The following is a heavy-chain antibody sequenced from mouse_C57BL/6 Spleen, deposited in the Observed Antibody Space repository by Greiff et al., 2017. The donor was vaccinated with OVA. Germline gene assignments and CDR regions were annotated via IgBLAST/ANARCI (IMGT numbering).Heavy chain of an antibody. V-gene: IGHV1-18*01. J-gene: IGHJ1*03. D-gene: IGHD2-4*01. CDR2: INPNNGGT. CDR3: ARGDYDGNWYFDV. CDR1: GYTFTDYN. Sequence: VQLKQSGPELVKPGASVKIPCKASGYTFTDYNMDWVKQSHGKSLEWIGDINPNNGGTIYNQKFKGKATLTVDKSSSTAYMELRSLTSEDTAVYYCARGDYDGNWYFDVWGTGTTVTVSS.